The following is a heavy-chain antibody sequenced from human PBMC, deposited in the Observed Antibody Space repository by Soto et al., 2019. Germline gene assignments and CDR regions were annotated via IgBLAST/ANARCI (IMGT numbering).Heavy chain of an antibody. CDR1: GGSFSTYY. CDR3: ARGGSNDWQVAFDI. Sequence: QLQQWGAGLLKPSETLSLTCVVSGGSFSTYYYNWIRQSPGKGLEWIGEINHSGSNNYSPALTSRVTMSLDTSKNQFSLKLTSVTAADTAVYYCARGGSNDWQVAFDIWGQGTMVTVSS. V-gene: IGHV4-34*01. D-gene: IGHD3-9*01. J-gene: IGHJ3*02. CDR2: INHSGSN.